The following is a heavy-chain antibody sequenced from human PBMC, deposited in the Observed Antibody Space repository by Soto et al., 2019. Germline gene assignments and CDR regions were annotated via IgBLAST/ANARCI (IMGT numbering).Heavy chain of an antibody. D-gene: IGHD6-13*01. CDR3: AWLPWVRAASGAADY. CDR2: ITGSGGST. J-gene: IGHJ4*02. V-gene: IGHV3-23*01. CDR1: GFTFNIYA. Sequence: EVQLLESGGGLVQPGGSLRLSCAASGFTFNIYAMSWVRQTPGKGLEWVSTITGSGGSTYYADSVKGRFTIPRDNSKNTLYLQITSLRAEDTAVYFCAWLPWVRAASGAADYWGPGALVTVSS.